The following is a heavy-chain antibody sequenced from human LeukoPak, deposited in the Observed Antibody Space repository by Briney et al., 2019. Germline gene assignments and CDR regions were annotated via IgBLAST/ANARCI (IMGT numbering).Heavy chain of an antibody. D-gene: IGHD3-22*01. Sequence: PSETLSLTCTVSGGSIRSGSHYWAWIRQPPGKGLERIGSIYYSGSTYYNPSLENRVTISIDTSKNHFSLKLSSLSAADTSVYYRAKRDDSGGNLVDLWGQGTLVTVS. CDR2: IYYSGST. V-gene: IGHV4-39*02. J-gene: IGHJ4*02. CDR3: AKRDDSGGNLVDL. CDR1: GGSIRSGSHY.